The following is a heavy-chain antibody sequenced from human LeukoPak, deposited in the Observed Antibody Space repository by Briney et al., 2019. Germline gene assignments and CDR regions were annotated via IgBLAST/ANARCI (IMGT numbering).Heavy chain of an antibody. J-gene: IGHJ4*02. CDR3: ASPPGIAAAGYFEY. CDR1: GGSISSSSYY. CDR2: IYYSGST. V-gene: IGHV4-39*01. Sequence: NPSETLSLTCTVSGGSISSSSYYWGWIRQPPGKGLEWIGSIYYSGSTHYNPSLKSRVTISVDTSKNQFSLKLSSVTAADTAVYYCASPPGIAAAGYFEYWGQGTTVTVSS. D-gene: IGHD6-13*01.